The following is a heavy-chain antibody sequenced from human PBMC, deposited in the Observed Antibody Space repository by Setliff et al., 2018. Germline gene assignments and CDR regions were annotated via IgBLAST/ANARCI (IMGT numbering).Heavy chain of an antibody. CDR2: ISHSGST. CDR3: ARDYLGGWFAP. V-gene: IGHV4-34*01. J-gene: IGHJ5*02. CDR1: GGSFSDYY. Sequence: LSLTCTVYGGSFSDYYWGWIRQPPGKGLEWIAEISHSGSTNYNPSLKSRVTISVDTSRNQFSLKLSSVTDADTAVYFCARDYLGGWFAPWGQGIMVTVSS. D-gene: IGHD3-16*01.